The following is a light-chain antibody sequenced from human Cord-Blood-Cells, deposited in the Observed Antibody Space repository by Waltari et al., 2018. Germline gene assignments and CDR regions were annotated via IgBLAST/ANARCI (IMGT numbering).Light chain of an antibody. V-gene: IGLV1-40*01. CDR3: QSYDSSLSGVV. J-gene: IGLJ2*01. CDR1: SSNIGAGYD. CDR2: CNS. Sequence: QSVLTQPPSVSGAPGQRVTISCTGSSSNIGAGYDVHWYQQLPGTAPKLRIYCNSNRPSGVPDRFAGSKSGTSASLAITGLQAEDEADYYCQSYDSSLSGVVFGGGTKLTVL.